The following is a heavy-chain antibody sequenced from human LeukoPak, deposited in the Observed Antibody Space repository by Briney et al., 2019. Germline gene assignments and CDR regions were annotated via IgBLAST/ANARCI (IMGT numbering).Heavy chain of an antibody. CDR3: ARLGYCSSSSCHGAFDI. CDR2: IYPDDTDT. D-gene: IGHD2-2*01. Sequence: GESLKISCKGSGYSFTNYWIAWVRQTPGKDLEWMGIIYPDDTDTRYRPSFQGQLTISADKSINTAYLHWSRLKASDTAMYYCARLGYCSSSSCHGAFDIWGQGTMVTVSS. J-gene: IGHJ3*02. CDR1: GYSFTNYW. V-gene: IGHV5-51*01.